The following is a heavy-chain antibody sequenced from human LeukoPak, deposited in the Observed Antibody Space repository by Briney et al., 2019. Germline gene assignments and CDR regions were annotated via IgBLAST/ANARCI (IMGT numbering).Heavy chain of an antibody. J-gene: IGHJ4*02. CDR3: ARVGGIGWEYFDY. D-gene: IGHD3-16*01. V-gene: IGHV4-39*07. CDR1: GGSISSSSYY. CDR2: IYYSGST. Sequence: SETLSLTCTVSGGSISSSSYYWGWIRQPPGKGLEWIGSIYYSGSTYYNPSLKSRVTISVDTSKNQFSLKLSSVTAADTAVYYCARVGGIGWEYFDYWGQGTLVTVSS.